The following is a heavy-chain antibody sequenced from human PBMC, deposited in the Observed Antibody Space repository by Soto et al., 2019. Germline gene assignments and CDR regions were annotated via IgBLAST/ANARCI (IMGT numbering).Heavy chain of an antibody. V-gene: IGHV4-59*01. Sequence: SETLSLTCTVSGGSISNYYWSWIRQPPGKGLEWIGCIFYSGSTNYSPSLRSRVTISVDTSKNQFSLELSSVTAAVTAVYYCARDLSGSGYSYFDYWGQGTLVTVSS. CDR2: IFYSGST. CDR3: ARDLSGSGYSYFDY. CDR1: GGSISNYY. J-gene: IGHJ4*02. D-gene: IGHD3-22*01.